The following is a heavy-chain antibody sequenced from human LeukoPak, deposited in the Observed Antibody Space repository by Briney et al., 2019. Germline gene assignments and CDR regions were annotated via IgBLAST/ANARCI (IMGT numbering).Heavy chain of an antibody. CDR1: GYTFSGFY. V-gene: IGHV1-2*02. J-gene: IGHJ6*03. Sequence: GASVKVSCKASGYTFSGFYIHWVRQAPGQALEWMGWINPNSGVTNYAQKLQGRVTITRGTSIDTAYMQLSRLRSDDTAVYYCAKDRYGDYEAPFHYYMGAWGRGTTVTVSS. CDR2: INPNSGVT. D-gene: IGHD5-12*01. CDR3: AKDRYGDYEAPFHYYMGA.